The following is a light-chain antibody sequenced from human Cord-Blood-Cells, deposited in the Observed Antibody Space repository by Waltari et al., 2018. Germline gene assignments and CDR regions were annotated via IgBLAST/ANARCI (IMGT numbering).Light chain of an antibody. V-gene: IGKV4-1*01. J-gene: IGKJ1*01. CDR3: QQYYSTPWT. Sequence: DIVMTQSPYSLAVSLGERATIKCKSSQSVLYSSNNKNYLAWYQQKPGQPPKLLIYWASTRESGVPDRFSGSGSGTDFTLTISSLQAEEVAVYYCQQYYSTPWTFGQGTKVEIK. CDR1: QSVLYSSNNKNY. CDR2: WAS.